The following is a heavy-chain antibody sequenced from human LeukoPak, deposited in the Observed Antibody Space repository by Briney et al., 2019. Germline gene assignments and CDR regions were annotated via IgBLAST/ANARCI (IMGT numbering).Heavy chain of an antibody. J-gene: IGHJ4*02. CDR3: ARERFDGFDY. CDR2: MNPNSGNT. CDR1: GYTFTSYD. D-gene: IGHD3-9*01. Sequence: ASVKVSCKASGYTFTSYDINWVRQATGQGLEWMGWMNPNSGNTGYAQKFQGRVTITRNTSISTAYMELRRLTSDDTAVYYCARERFDGFDYWGQGTLVTVSS. V-gene: IGHV1-8*03.